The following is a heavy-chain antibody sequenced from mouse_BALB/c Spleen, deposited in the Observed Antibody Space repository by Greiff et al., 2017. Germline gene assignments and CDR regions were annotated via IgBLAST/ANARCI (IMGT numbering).Heavy chain of an antibody. CDR1: GFSLTSYD. J-gene: IGHJ1*01. V-gene: IGHV2-9-2*01. Sequence: VQLVESGPGLVAPSQSLSITCTVSGFSLTSYDISWIRQPPGKGLEWLGVIWTGGGTNYNSAFMSRLSISKDNSKSQVFLKMNSLQTDDTAIYYCVSYYGSSYWYFDVWGAGTTVTVSS. CDR2: IWTGGGT. CDR3: VSYYGSSYWYFDV. D-gene: IGHD1-1*01.